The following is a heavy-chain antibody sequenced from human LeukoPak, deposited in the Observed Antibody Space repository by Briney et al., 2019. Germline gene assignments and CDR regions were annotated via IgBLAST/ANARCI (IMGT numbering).Heavy chain of an antibody. CDR1: GGSISSSSYY. J-gene: IGHJ4*02. V-gene: IGHV4-39*07. CDR3: ARFPSYFTMVRGVISAIDY. Sequence: SETLSLTCTVSGGSISSSSYYWGWIRQPPGKGLEWIGSIYNSGSTYYNPSLKSRVTISVDTSKNQFSLKLSSVTAADTAVYYCARFPSYFTMVRGVISAIDYWGQGTLVTVSS. D-gene: IGHD3-10*01. CDR2: IYNSGST.